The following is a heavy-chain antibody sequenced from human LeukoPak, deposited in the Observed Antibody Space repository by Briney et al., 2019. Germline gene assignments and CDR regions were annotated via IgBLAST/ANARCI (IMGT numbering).Heavy chain of an antibody. CDR3: ARALFGYCSSTSCRSPYYYYMDV. Sequence: PGGSLRLSCAASGFTFSSYWMHWVRQAPGKGLVWVSRINTDGSSTSYADSVKGRFTISRDNAKNTLYLQMNSLGAEDTAVYYCARALFGYCSSTSCRSPYYYYMDVWGKGTTVTVSS. J-gene: IGHJ6*03. V-gene: IGHV3-74*01. CDR1: GFTFSSYW. D-gene: IGHD2-2*03. CDR2: INTDGSST.